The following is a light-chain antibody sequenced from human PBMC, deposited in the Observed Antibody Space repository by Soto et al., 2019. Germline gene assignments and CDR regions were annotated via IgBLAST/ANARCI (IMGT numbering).Light chain of an antibody. CDR3: GTWDSSLSAGYV. V-gene: IGLV1-51*01. CDR1: SSNIGNNY. Sequence: QSVLTQPPSVCAAPGQKVTISCSGSSSNIGNNYVSWYQQLPGTAPKLLIYDNNKRPSGIPDRFSGSKYGKSSTLGITGLQTGDEVDYYCGTWDSSLSAGYVFGTGTTVTV. CDR2: DNN. J-gene: IGLJ1*01.